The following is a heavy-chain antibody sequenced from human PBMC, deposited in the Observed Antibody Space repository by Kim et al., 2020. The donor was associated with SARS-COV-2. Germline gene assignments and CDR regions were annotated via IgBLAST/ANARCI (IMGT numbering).Heavy chain of an antibody. CDR1: GITFSDYW. J-gene: IGHJ4*02. V-gene: IGHV3-7*01. D-gene: IGHD5-12*01. CDR2: IRQNGREK. Sequence: GGSLRLSFVTSGITFSDYWMNWVRQAPGKGLEWVANIRQNGREKLYVDSVKGRFTISRDNARDSMYLQMNSLRVEDTGVYYCVSGKGWLPDYWGQGTLVTVSS. CDR3: VSGKGWLPDY.